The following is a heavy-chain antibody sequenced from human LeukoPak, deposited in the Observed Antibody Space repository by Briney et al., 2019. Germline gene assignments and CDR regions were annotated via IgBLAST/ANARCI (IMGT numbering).Heavy chain of an antibody. J-gene: IGHJ5*02. CDR3: ARAEDQRYYDFWSGYYSNWFDP. Sequence: ASVKVSCKASGYTFTSYGISRVRQAPGQGLEWMGWIGAYNGNTNYAQKLQGRVTMTTDTSTSTAYMELRSLRSDDTAVYYCARAEDQRYYDFWSGYYSNWFDPWGQGTLVTVSS. V-gene: IGHV1-18*01. D-gene: IGHD3-3*01. CDR1: GYTFTSYG. CDR2: IGAYNGNT.